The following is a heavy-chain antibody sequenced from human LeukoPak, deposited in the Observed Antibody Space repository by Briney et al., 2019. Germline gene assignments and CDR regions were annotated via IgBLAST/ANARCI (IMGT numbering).Heavy chain of an antibody. CDR2: IKQDGSEK. V-gene: IGHV3-7*01. J-gene: IGHJ4*02. Sequence: GGSLRLSCAASGFTFSSYWMSWVRQAPGKGLEWVANIKQDGSEKYYVDSVKGRFTISRDNAKNSLYLQMNSLRAEDTAVYYCARESTYYDFWSGYYSRPAYYFDYWGQGTLVTVSS. CDR3: ARESTYYDFWSGYYSRPAYYFDY. CDR1: GFTFSSYW. D-gene: IGHD3-3*01.